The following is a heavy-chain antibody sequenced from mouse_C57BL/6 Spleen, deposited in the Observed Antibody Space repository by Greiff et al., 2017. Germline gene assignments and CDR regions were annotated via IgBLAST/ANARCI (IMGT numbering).Heavy chain of an antibody. V-gene: IGHV1-82*01. Sequence: QVQLQQSGPELVKPGASVKISCKASGYAFSSSWMNWVQQRPGKGLAWIGWIYHGDGDINYNGKFKGKATLTADKSSSTPYMQLSSLTSEDSAVYFCARLGNYYGNYWGQGTTLTVSS. J-gene: IGHJ2*01. CDR3: ARLGNYYGNY. D-gene: IGHD1-1*01. CDR2: IYHGDGDI. CDR1: GYAFSSSW.